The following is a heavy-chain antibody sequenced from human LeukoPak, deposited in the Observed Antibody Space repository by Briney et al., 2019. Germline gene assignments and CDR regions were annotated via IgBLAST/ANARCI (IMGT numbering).Heavy chain of an antibody. CDR1: GGSISSYY. CDR3: ARDPRGGTSRDNWFDP. CDR2: IYYSGST. D-gene: IGHD1-1*01. J-gene: IGHJ5*02. V-gene: IGHV4-59*01. Sequence: PSETLSLTCTVSGGSISSYYWSWIRQPPEKGLEWIGYIYYSGSTNYNPSLKSRVTISVDTSKNQFSLKLTSVTAADTAVYYCARDPRGGTSRDNWFDPWGQGTLVTVSS.